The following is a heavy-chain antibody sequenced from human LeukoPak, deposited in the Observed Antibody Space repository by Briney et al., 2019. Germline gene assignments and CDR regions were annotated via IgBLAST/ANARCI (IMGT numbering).Heavy chain of an antibody. V-gene: IGHV3-21*04. CDR2: ISSGSSYI. Sequence: PGGSLRLSCAASGFTFRKYNMNWVRQAPGKGLEWVSAISSGSSYIYYADSVKGRFTISRDNAKNSLYLQMNSLRAEDTALYYCAKDRSGGYIGFDYWGQGTLVTVSS. J-gene: IGHJ4*02. CDR3: AKDRSGGYIGFDY. CDR1: GFTFRKYN. D-gene: IGHD6-19*01.